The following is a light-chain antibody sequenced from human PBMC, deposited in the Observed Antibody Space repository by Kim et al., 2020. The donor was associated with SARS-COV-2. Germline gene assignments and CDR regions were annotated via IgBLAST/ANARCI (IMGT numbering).Light chain of an antibody. CDR3: QQSHIART. V-gene: IGKV1-39*01. CDR1: QSINTY. CDR2: GAS. Sequence: DIQMTQSPSSLSASVGDRVTISCRASQSINTYLNWYQQKPGKAPNLLIYGASNLQSGVPSRFSGSGSETDFTLTISSLQPEDSATYYCQQSHIARTFGQGTKVDIK. J-gene: IGKJ1*01.